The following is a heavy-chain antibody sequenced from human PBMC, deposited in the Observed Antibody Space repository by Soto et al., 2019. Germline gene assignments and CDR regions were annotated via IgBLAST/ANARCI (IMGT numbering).Heavy chain of an antibody. D-gene: IGHD4-17*01. CDR2: IHGGGTSA. V-gene: IGHV3-23*01. CDR1: GFTFSGYA. J-gene: IGHJ4*02. CDR3: AKNRGRVTTSCTFDY. Sequence: EVQLLESGGDLVQPGRSLRLSGAASGFTFSGYAMSWVRQAPGKGLEWVSVIHGGGTSAYYADSVKGRFIISRDNSQNALYLQMSSLRREDPAVYYCAKNRGRVTTSCTFDYWGQGTLLTVS.